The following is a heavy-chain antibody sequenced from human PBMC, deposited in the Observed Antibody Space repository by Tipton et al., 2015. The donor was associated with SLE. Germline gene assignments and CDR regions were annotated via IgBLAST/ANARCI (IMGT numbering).Heavy chain of an antibody. D-gene: IGHD3-3*01. Sequence: TLSLTCTVSGGSISSSSYYWGWIRQSPGKGLEWIGSMSSRGTTYANPSLKSRVTVSVDTSKNQFSLNLRSVTTADTAVYSCARHGAYYDFWSGYRFDYWGQGTLVTVSS. CDR3: ARHGAYYDFWSGYRFDY. J-gene: IGHJ4*02. V-gene: IGHV4-39*01. CDR1: GGSISSSSYY. CDR2: MSSRGTT.